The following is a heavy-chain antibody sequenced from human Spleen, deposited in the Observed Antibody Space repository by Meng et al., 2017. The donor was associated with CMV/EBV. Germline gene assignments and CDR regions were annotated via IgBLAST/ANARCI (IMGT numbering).Heavy chain of an antibody. CDR3: ARDRGSGSYVYYYYGMDV. Sequence: GESLKISCAASGFTFSSYWMSWVRQAPGKGLEWVANIKQDGSEKYYVDSVKGRFTISRDNAKNSLYLQMNSLRAEDTAVYYCARDRGSGSYVYYYYGMDVWGQGTTVTVSS. V-gene: IGHV3-7*01. CDR2: IKQDGSEK. D-gene: IGHD3-10*01. CDR1: GFTFSSYW. J-gene: IGHJ6*02.